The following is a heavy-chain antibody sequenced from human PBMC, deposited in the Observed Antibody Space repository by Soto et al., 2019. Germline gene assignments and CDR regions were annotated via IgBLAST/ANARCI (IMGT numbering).Heavy chain of an antibody. Sequence: HPGGSLRLSCAASGFTFNSYWMYWVRQAPGKGLAWVSRINSDGSGTTYADSVKGRFTISRDNAKNKLYPQMNSLRAEDTAVYHCARVRRPETAYSALDYWGQGTLVTVSS. CDR3: ARVRRPETAYSALDY. J-gene: IGHJ4*02. CDR1: GFTFNSYW. D-gene: IGHD6-13*01. CDR2: INSDGSGT. V-gene: IGHV3-74*01.